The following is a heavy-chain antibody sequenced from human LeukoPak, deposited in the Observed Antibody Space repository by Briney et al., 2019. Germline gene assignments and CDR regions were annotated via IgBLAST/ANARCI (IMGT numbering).Heavy chain of an antibody. J-gene: IGHJ4*02. CDR2: IIPIFGTA. V-gene: IGHV1-69*13. CDR1: GGTFSSYA. D-gene: IGHD5-18*01. CDR3: ARDGGYSYGFDY. Sequence: SVKVSCKASGGTFSSYAISWVRQAPGQGLERMGGIIPIFGTANYAQKFQGRVTITADESTSTAYMELSSLRSEDTAVYYCARDGGYSYGFDYWGQGTLVTVSS.